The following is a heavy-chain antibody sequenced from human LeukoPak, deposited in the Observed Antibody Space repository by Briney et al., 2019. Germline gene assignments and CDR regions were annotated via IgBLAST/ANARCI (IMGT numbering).Heavy chain of an antibody. J-gene: IGHJ4*02. CDR1: GFTFSNYG. CDR2: ISHDGTTT. D-gene: IGHD6-19*01. CDR3: ASGTGQWLVQDY. V-gene: IGHV3-30*03. Sequence: GGSLRLSCAASGFTFSNYGMQWVRQAPGKGLEWVAVISHDGTTTFYADSVKGRITISRDNSKNTLDLQMDSLRAEDTAVYYCASGTGQWLVQDYWGQGTLVIVSS.